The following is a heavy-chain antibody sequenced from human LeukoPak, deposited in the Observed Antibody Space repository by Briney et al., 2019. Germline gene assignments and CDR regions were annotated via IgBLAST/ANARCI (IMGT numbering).Heavy chain of an antibody. CDR1: GFTFSSYG. CDR2: IRYDGSNK. Sequence: GGSLRLSCAASGFTFSSYGMHWVRQAPGKGLEWVAFIRYDGSNKYYADSVKGRFTISRDNSKNTLYLQMNSLRAEDTAVYYCARGAAGTKENYFDYWGQGTLVTVSS. J-gene: IGHJ4*02. CDR3: ARGAAGTKENYFDY. V-gene: IGHV3-30*02. D-gene: IGHD6-13*01.